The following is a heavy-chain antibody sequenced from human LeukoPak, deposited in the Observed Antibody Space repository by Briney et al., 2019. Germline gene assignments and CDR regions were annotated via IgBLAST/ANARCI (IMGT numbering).Heavy chain of an antibody. J-gene: IGHJ4*02. CDR1: GFRVSSYA. CDR3: AKRNTMVRGGPCFDY. V-gene: IGHV3-23*01. CDR2: ISGSGGST. Sequence: GGSLRLSCAASGFRVSSYAMSWVRQAPGKGLEWVSVISGSGGSTYYADSVKGRFTVSRDNSKNTVYLQMNDLRPDDTAIYYCAKRNTMVRGGPCFDYWGQGLLVTVSS. D-gene: IGHD3-10*01.